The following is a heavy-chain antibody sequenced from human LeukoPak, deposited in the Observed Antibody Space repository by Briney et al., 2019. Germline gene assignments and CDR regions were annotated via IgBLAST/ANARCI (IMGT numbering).Heavy chain of an antibody. CDR1: GFTFTTYW. J-gene: IGHJ4*02. CDR2: INEDGSHK. Sequence: GGSLRLSCAASGFTFTTYWMTWVRQAPGKGLEWVANINEDGSHKNYLDSVKGRFTISRDNTKNSVYLQMNSLRAEDTAVYYCARGVQNFDYWGQGTLVTVSS. V-gene: IGHV3-7*01. CDR3: ARGVQNFDY.